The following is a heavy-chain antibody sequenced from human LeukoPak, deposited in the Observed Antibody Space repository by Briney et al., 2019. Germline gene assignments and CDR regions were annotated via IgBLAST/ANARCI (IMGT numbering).Heavy chain of an antibody. CDR2: IKRDGSQK. CDR1: GFSFSSNW. Sequence: GSLRLSCAAPGFSFSSNWMGWLRQAPGKGLEWVAHIKRDGSQKYYLDSVKGRFTISRDNAKNSLYLQMNSLRVEDTAVYYCARLGLEVGGPNWFDPWGQGTLVTVSS. CDR3: ARLGLEVGGPNWFDP. D-gene: IGHD1-1*01. J-gene: IGHJ5*02. V-gene: IGHV3-7*01.